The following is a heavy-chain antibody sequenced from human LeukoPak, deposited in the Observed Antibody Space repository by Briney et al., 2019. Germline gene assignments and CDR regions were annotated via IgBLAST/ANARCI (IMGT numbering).Heavy chain of an antibody. D-gene: IGHD4/OR15-4a*01. Sequence: GASVTVSCKASGYTFTGYYMHWVRQAPGQGLAWMGWINPNSGGTNYAQKFQGRVTMTRDTSISTAYMELSRLRSDDTAVYYCARSKRTLSRIGAILGLDYWGQGTLVTVSS. V-gene: IGHV1-2*02. CDR3: ARSKRTLSRIGAILGLDY. CDR2: INPNSGGT. CDR1: GYTFTGYY. J-gene: IGHJ4*02.